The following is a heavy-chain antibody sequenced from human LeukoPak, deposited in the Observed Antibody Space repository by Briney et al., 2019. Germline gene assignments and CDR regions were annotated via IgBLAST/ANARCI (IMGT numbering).Heavy chain of an antibody. J-gene: IGHJ3*02. CDR2: ITVSGGRT. CDR3: AKDPNGDYVGAFDS. D-gene: IGHD4-17*01. CDR1: GFTFINYA. Sequence: GGSLRLSCAASGFTFINYAMTWVRQAPGKGLEWVSSITVSGGRTYYADSVKGRFTISRDNSKNTLHLQMNSLRAEDTAVYYCAKDPNGDYVGAFDSWDQGTMVTVST. V-gene: IGHV3-23*01.